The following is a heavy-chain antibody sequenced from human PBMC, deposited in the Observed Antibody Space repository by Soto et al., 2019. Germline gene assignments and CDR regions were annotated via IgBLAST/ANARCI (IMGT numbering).Heavy chain of an antibody. CDR3: AREEYSGYDWPPDDAFDI. CDR1: GYTFTSYG. V-gene: IGHV1-18*01. Sequence: QVQLVQSGAEVKKPGASVKVSCKASGYTFTSYGISWVRQAPGQGLEWMGWISAYNGNTNYAQKLQGRVTMTTDTSTSTAYMELRSLRSDDTAVYYCAREEYSGYDWPPDDAFDIWGQGTMVTVSS. CDR2: ISAYNGNT. D-gene: IGHD5-12*01. J-gene: IGHJ3*02.